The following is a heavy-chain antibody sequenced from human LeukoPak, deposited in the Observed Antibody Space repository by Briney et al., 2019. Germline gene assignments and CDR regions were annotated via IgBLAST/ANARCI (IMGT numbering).Heavy chain of an antibody. J-gene: IGHJ4*01. V-gene: IGHV3-30*04. D-gene: IGHD3-10*01. Sequence: PGRSLRLSCAASGVTLSSYAMHWVRQAPGKGLEWVAVISYDGSNKYYADSVKGRFTISRDNSKNTLYLQMNSLRAEDTAVYYCARNYYGSGHFDYWGQGTLVTVSS. CDR1: GVTLSSYA. CDR2: ISYDGSNK. CDR3: ARNYYGSGHFDY.